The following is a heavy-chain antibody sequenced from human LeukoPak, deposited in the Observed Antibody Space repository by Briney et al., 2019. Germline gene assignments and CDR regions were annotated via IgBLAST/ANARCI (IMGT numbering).Heavy chain of an antibody. CDR1: GFTFRTYT. CDR3: AKDGGLWVSAHWGDS. D-gene: IGHD7-27*01. V-gene: IGHV3-23*01. CDR2: SIGSGGSA. Sequence: GGSLRLSCVASGFTFRTYTMNWIRQAPGKGLEWVSGSIGSGGSAFYADSVKGRFSISRDESKNTLFLQMNSLRAEDTAVYYCAKDGGLWVSAHWGDSWGRGTLVTVSS. J-gene: IGHJ4*02.